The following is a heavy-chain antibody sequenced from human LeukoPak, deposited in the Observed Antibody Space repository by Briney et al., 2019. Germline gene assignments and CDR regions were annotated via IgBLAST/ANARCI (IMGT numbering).Heavy chain of an antibody. CDR2: IRSKAYGGTT. CDR3: TRVGAITRPFDY. V-gene: IGHV3-49*03. Sequence: GGSLRLSCTASGFTFGDYAMSWFRQAPGKGLEWVGFIRSKAYGGTTEYAASVKGRFTISRDDSKSIAYLQMNSLNTEDTAVYYCTRVGAITRPFDYWGQGTLVTVSS. D-gene: IGHD1-26*01. CDR1: GFTFGDYA. J-gene: IGHJ4*02.